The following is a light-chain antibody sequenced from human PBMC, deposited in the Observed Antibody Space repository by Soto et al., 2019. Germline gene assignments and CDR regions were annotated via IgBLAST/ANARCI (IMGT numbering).Light chain of an antibody. V-gene: IGKV1-5*01. CDR3: HQYNNWPPYT. Sequence: DIQMTQSPSTLSASVGDRVSIACRASQSISSSLAWYQQKPGKAPKLLIYDASSLESGVPSRFSGSGSGTEFTLSINSLQPQDFAIYYCHQYNNWPPYTFGQGTKVDIK. J-gene: IGKJ2*01. CDR1: QSISSS. CDR2: DAS.